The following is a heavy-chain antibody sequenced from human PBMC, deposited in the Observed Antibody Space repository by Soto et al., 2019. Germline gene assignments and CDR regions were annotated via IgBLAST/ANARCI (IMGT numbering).Heavy chain of an antibody. CDR2: IHYRGRT. CDR1: GGSISSSTYY. CDR3: ARFTPYLLHSNLWSGYYLSYFDY. Sequence: QLQLRESGPGLVKPSETLSLTCSVSGGSISSSTYYWAWIRQPPGKGLEWIATIHYRGRTYYNPSLKSRITLSMNTCKNDFSLNSTSVNASDTAIYYCARFTPYLLHSNLWSGYYLSYFDYWGQGTLVIVSA. V-gene: IGHV4-39*02. J-gene: IGHJ4*02. D-gene: IGHD3-3*01.